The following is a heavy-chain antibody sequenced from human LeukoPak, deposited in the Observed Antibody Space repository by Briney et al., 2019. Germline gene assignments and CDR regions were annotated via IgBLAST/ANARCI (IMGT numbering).Heavy chain of an antibody. D-gene: IGHD5-18*01. CDR3: ATSPRGYSHGYDY. V-gene: IGHV3-23*01. CDR2: ISGSGITT. J-gene: IGHJ4*02. Sequence: GGSLRLSCAASGFTFSSYWMSWVRQAPGKGLEWVSAISGSGITTYYADSVKGRFTISRDNSKNTLYLQMNSLTAGDTAVYYCATSPRGYSHGYDYWGQGTLVTVSS. CDR1: GFTFSSYW.